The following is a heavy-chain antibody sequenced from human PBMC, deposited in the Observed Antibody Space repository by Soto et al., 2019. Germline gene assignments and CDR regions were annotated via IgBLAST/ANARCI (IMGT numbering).Heavy chain of an antibody. CDR3: ARELAQGGGSAGFEY. Sequence: ASVEVSCKASGYTFTGYYMHWVRQAPGQGLEWMGWINPKSGGTMYPQKVQGRVTMTWDTSISTAYMALPRLRSDDPAVYYCARELAQGGGSAGFEYWGPGTLVTVSS. CDR2: INPKSGGT. J-gene: IGHJ4*02. D-gene: IGHD1-26*01. V-gene: IGHV1-2*02. CDR1: GYTFTGYY.